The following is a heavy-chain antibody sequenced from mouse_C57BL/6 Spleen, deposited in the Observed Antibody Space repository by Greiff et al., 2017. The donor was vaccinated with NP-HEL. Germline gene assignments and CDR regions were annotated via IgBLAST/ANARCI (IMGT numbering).Heavy chain of an antibody. Sequence: QVQLQQSGAELVRPGASVTLSCKASGYTFTDYEMHWVKQTPVHGLEWIGAIDPATGGTDYNQKFKGKAILTADKSSSTAYMELRSLTSEDSAVYYCTREGTYDYDAFAYWGQGTLVTVSA. CDR1: GYTFTDYE. J-gene: IGHJ3*01. CDR2: IDPATGGT. D-gene: IGHD2-4*01. CDR3: TREGTYDYDAFAY. V-gene: IGHV1-15*01.